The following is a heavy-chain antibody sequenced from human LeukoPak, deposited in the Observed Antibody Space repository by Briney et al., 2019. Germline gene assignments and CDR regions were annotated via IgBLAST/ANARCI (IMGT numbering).Heavy chain of an antibody. D-gene: IGHD3-22*01. CDR2: IRGSAEKT. J-gene: IGHJ4*02. V-gene: IGHV3-23*01. Sequence: GVSLRLSCAASGFTFSSYAMSWVRQAPGKGLEWVSAIRGSAEKTYYADSVKGRFTISRDNSKNTLYLQMNSLSAEDTAVYYCARDWLNSSGYPDCWGQGTLVTVSS. CDR3: ARDWLNSSGYPDC. CDR1: GFTFSSYA.